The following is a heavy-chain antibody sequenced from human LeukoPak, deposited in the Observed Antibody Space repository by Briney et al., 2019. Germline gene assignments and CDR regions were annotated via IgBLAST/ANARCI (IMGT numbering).Heavy chain of an antibody. V-gene: IGHV3-15*01. Sequence: GGSLRLSCAASGFTFSSYSMNWVRQAPGKGLEWVGRIKSKTDGGTTDYAAPVKGRFTISRDDSKNALYLQMNSLKTEDTAVYYCTTDAGMTTVTTGAYWGQGTLVTVSS. CDR2: IKSKTDGGTT. J-gene: IGHJ4*02. CDR3: TTDAGMTTVTTGAY. D-gene: IGHD4-17*01. CDR1: GFTFSSYS.